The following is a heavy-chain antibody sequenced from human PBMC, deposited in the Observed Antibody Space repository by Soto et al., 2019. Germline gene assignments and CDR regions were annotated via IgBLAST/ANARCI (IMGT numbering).Heavy chain of an antibody. V-gene: IGHV1-69*02. CDR2: IIPILGIA. D-gene: IGHD4-4*01. J-gene: IGHJ4*02. CDR1: GVTFSCYT. CDR3: AAGNRARHD. Sequence: SVKVSCKASGVTFSCYTICWVRQAPGQGLEWMGRIIPILGIANYAQKFQGRVTITADKSTSTAYMELSSLRSEDTAVYYCAAGNRARHDWGQGTLVTVSS.